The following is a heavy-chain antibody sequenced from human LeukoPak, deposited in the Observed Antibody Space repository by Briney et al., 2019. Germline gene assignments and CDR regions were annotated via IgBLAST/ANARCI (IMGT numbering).Heavy chain of an antibody. J-gene: IGHJ4*02. CDR1: GFTFSNYA. CDR2: VSNSGDYI. CDR3: ARALIGYYFDY. D-gene: IGHD2-8*01. V-gene: IGHV3-21*06. Sequence: GGSLRLSCAASGFTFSNYAMSWVRQAPGKGLEWVSSVSNSGDYIHYADSVKGRFTISRDNSKNSLYLQMNSLRAEDTAVYYCARALIGYYFDYWGQGTLVTVSS.